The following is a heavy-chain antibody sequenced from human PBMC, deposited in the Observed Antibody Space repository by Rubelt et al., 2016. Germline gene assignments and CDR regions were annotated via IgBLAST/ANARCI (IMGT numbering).Heavy chain of an antibody. CDR1: GYTFTNYP. J-gene: IGHJ6*02. CDR3: ARPPDVYGVDV. V-gene: IGHV1-18*01. Sequence: QAQMEQSGAEVKKPGASVKVSCKASGYTFTNYPISWVRRAPGQGLEWTGWISTYNRNTKFAQKFQGRVTMTTDTATSTAYMELRCLGVDDTAVYYCARPPDVYGVDVWGQGTTVTVSS. CDR2: ISTYNRNT.